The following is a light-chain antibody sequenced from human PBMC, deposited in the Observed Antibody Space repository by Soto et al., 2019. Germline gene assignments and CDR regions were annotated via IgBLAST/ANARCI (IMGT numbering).Light chain of an antibody. CDR2: DAS. J-gene: IGKJ5*01. Sequence: IPITQAPPTLSASVGARVTITCRASQSISSWLAWYQQKPGKAPKLLIYDASSLETGVPSRFSGSGSGTDFTFTISSLKPEDIETYECQHYEHLPITFGQGTRLEIK. V-gene: IGKV1-33*01. CDR1: QSISSW. CDR3: QHYEHLPIT.